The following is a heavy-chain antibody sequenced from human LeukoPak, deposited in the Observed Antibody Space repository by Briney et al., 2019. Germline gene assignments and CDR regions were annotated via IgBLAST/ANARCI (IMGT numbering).Heavy chain of an antibody. CDR1: GFTVSSNY. J-gene: IGHJ3*02. D-gene: IGHD2-2*01. Sequence: GGSLRLSCAASGFTVSSNYMSWVRQAPGKGLEWVSVIYSGGSTYYADSEKGRFTISRDNSKNTLYLQMNSLRVEDTAVYYCARDWDCTSSSCYDAFDIWGQGTMVTVSS. CDR3: ARDWDCTSSSCYDAFDI. V-gene: IGHV3-53*01. CDR2: IYSGGST.